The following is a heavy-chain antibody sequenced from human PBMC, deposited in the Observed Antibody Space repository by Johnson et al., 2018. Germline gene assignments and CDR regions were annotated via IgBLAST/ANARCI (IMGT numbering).Heavy chain of an antibody. D-gene: IGHD2/OR15-2a*01. V-gene: IGHV3-15*07. CDR1: GFTFSHAW. J-gene: IGHJ6*03. CDR2: INRKPDGATT. CDR3: AKDKSNNYYYYMDV. Sequence: VQLVQSGGGLVKPGGSLSLSCVGSGFTFSHAWLHWVRQAPGKGLEWGGLINRKPDGATTDYGAPVKGRFTISRDNSNSTLYLQMDNLRVEDTAIYYCAKDKSNNYYYYMDVWGKGTTVTGSS.